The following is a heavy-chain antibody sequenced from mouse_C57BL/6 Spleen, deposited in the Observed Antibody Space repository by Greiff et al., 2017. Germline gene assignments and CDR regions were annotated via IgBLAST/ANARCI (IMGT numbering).Heavy chain of an antibody. V-gene: IGHV1-74*01. Sequence: QVQLQQPGAELVKPGASVKVSCKASGYTFTSYWMHWVKQRPGQGLEWIGRIHPSDSDTNYNQKFKGKATLTVDKSSSTAYMQLSSLTSEDSAVYYCAWGYDGYYVEAWFAYWGQGTLVTVSA. CDR1: GYTFTSYW. J-gene: IGHJ3*01. CDR2: IHPSDSDT. D-gene: IGHD2-3*01. CDR3: AWGYDGYYVEAWFAY.